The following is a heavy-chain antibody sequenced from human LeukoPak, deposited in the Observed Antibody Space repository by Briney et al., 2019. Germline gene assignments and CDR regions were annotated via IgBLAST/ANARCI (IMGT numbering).Heavy chain of an antibody. CDR3: ARELWFANAPGSWLDP. CDR1: GDSISSGAYS. CDR2: IFHTGST. Sequence: SETLSLTCVVSGDSISSGAYSWSWIRQPPGKGLEWIGCIFHTGSTFYNPSLKSRVTISVDNAKNQFSLRLNSVTAADTAVYYCARELWFANAPGSWLDPWGQGTLVTVSS. D-gene: IGHD3-10*01. J-gene: IGHJ5*02. V-gene: IGHV4-30-2*01.